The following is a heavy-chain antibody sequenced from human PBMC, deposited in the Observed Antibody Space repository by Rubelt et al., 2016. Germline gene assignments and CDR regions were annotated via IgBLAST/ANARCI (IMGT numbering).Heavy chain of an antibody. Sequence: EVQLVESGGGLVQPGGSLRLSCAASGFTFSSYSMNWVRQAPGKGLEWVSSVSSSSSYIYYADSVKGRFTISRDNAKNSLYLQMNSLRDEDTAVYYCARDSYGALLIDYWGQGTLVTVSS. CDR2: VSSSSSYI. D-gene: IGHD4-17*01. J-gene: IGHJ4*02. V-gene: IGHV3-48*02. CDR3: ARDSYGALLIDY. CDR1: GFTFSSYS.